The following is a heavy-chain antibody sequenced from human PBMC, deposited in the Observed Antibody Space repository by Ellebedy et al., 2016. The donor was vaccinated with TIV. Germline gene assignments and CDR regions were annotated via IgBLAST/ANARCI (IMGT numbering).Heavy chain of an antibody. Sequence: MPGGSLRLSCAVYGGSFSGYYWSWIRQPPGKGLEWIGEINHSGSTNYNPSLKSRVTISVDTSKNQFSLKLSSVTAADTAVYYCARVKYYDSSGYYYFSSWFDPWGQGTLVTVSS. V-gene: IGHV4-34*01. CDR3: ARVKYYDSSGYYYFSSWFDP. CDR1: GGSFSGYY. J-gene: IGHJ5*02. CDR2: INHSGST. D-gene: IGHD3-22*01.